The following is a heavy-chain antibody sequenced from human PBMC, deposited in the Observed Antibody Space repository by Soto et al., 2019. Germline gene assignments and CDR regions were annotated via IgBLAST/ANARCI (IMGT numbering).Heavy chain of an antibody. CDR2: MNSNSGNT. Sequence: ASVKVSCKASGGTFSSYAISWVRQALGQGLEWMGWMNSNSGNTGYVQKFQSRVTMIRNTSISTAYMELSSLRSEDTAVYYCACGLVSGGMDVWGQGSTVTVSS. D-gene: IGHD2-21*01. V-gene: IGHV1-8*02. CDR3: ACGLVSGGMDV. CDR1: GGTFSSYA. J-gene: IGHJ6*02.